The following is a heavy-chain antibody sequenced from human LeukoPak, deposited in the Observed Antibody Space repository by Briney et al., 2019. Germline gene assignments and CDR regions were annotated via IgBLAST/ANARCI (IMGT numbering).Heavy chain of an antibody. V-gene: IGHV3-7*04. CDR3: ARGTYYYEF. CDR1: GFTFSSYG. Sequence: PGGSLRLSCAASGFTFSSYGMHWVGQAPGKGLEWVAYMNQLGNEKNYLDSVKGRFTISRDNAKNSLYLQMTSLRAEDTAVYYCARGTYYYEFWGQGTLVTVSS. CDR2: MNQLGNEK. J-gene: IGHJ4*02. D-gene: IGHD3-16*01.